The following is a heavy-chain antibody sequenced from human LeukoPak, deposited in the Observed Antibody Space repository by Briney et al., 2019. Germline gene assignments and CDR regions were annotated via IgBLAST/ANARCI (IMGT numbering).Heavy chain of an antibody. V-gene: IGHV4-59*12. D-gene: IGHD6-19*01. Sequence: SETLSLTCTVSGGSISSYYWSWIRQPPGKGLEWIGYIYYSGSTNYNPSLKSRVTMSVDTSKNQFSLKLSSVTAADTAVYYCARGLSSGWYYFDYWGQGTLVTVSS. J-gene: IGHJ4*02. CDR1: GGSISSYY. CDR3: ARGLSSGWYYFDY. CDR2: IYYSGST.